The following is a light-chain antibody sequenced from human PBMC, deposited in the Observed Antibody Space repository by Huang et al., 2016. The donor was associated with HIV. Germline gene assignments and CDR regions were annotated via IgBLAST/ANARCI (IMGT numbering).Light chain of an antibody. CDR3: LQSYSMFRT. J-gene: IGKJ2*01. CDR2: TAS. CDR1: QNIDIY. V-gene: IGKV1-39*01. Sequence: EIQMTQSPSSLSASVGDIVTITCRASQNIDIYLNWYQQRPGKAPKLLIYTASSLQTGVPSRFSGSGSGTDFTLTIDSLQPEDFATYYILQSYSMFRTFGQGTKLDFK.